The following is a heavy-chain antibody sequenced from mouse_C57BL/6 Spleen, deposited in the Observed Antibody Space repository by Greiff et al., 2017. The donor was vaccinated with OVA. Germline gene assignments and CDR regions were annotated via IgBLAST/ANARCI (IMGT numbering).Heavy chain of an antibody. CDR3: EQVGSSRYYFDY. Sequence: QVQLQQPGAELVKPGASVKMSCKASGYTFTSYWITWVKQRPGQGLEWIGDIYPGSGSTNYNEKFKSKATLTVDTSSSTAYMQLSSLTSEDSAVYYCEQVGSSRYYFDYWGQGTTLTVSS. V-gene: IGHV1-55*01. J-gene: IGHJ2*01. CDR1: GYTFTSYW. D-gene: IGHD1-1*01. CDR2: IYPGSGST.